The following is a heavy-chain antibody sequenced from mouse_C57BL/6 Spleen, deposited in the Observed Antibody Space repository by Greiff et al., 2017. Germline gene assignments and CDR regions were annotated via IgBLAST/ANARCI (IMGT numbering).Heavy chain of an antibody. D-gene: IGHD1-1*01. Sequence: QVQLQQPGAELVKPGASVKLSCKASGYTFTSYWMHWVKRRPGQGLEWIGMIHPNSGSTNYNEKLKSKATLTVDKSSSTAYMQLSSLTSEDSAVYYCVFYYGSSYLYYFDYWGQGTTLTVSS. V-gene: IGHV1-64*01. CDR1: GYTFTSYW. J-gene: IGHJ2*01. CDR3: VFYYGSSYLYYFDY. CDR2: IHPNSGST.